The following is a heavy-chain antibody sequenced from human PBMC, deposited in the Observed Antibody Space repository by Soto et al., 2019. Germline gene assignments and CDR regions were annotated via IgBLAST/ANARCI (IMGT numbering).Heavy chain of an antibody. CDR2: IDRSGST. V-gene: IGHV4-31*03. Sequence: QVQLQESGPGLVKPSQTLSLSCNVYGVSVSSGDYYWSWIRQHAGGGLEWIGYIDRSGSTYYKPSLRGRVIMSVDTSTNQISLRLLSVTAADMAMYYCARDSGGNSENYYGLDVWGHGTTVSVSS. CDR1: GVSVSSGDYY. D-gene: IGHD1-1*01. J-gene: IGHJ6*02. CDR3: ARDSGGNSENYYGLDV.